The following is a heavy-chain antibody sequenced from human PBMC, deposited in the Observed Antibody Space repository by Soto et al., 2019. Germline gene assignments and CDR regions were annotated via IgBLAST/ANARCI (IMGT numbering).Heavy chain of an antibody. CDR1: GYTFTSYY. CDR3: ARIKVSPDYYYSYGMDV. Sequence: ASVKVSCKASGYTFTSYYMHWVRQAPGQGLEWMGIINPSGGSTSYAQKFQGRVTMTRDTSTSTVYMELSSLRSEDTAVYYCARIKVSPDYYYSYGMDVWGQGTTVTVSS. V-gene: IGHV1-46*01. CDR2: INPSGGST. J-gene: IGHJ6*02.